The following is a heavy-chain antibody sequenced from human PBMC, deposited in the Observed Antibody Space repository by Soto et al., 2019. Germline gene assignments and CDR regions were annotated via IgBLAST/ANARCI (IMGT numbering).Heavy chain of an antibody. CDR1: GDSISTVDYF. Sequence: PSETLSLTCSVSGDSISTVDYFWAWIRQPPGQALEYIGYIYKSTTTYYNPSFESRVAISLDTSKSQFSLTVTSVTAADTAVYFCARGRYCINGRCFPTWFDSWGQGTRVTVSS. CDR2: IYKSTTT. D-gene: IGHD2-8*01. J-gene: IGHJ5*01. CDR3: ARGRYCINGRCFPTWFDS. V-gene: IGHV4-30-4*01.